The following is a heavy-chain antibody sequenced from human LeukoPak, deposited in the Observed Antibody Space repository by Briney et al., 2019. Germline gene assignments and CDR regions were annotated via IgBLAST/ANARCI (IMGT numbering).Heavy chain of an antibody. CDR1: GGSFSGYY. J-gene: IGHJ5*02. CDR3: AAPPRGDYVWFDP. Sequence: SETLSLTCAVYGGSFSGYYWSWIRQPPGKGLEWIGEINHSGSTNYNPSLKSRVTISVDTSKNQFSLKLSSVTAADTAVYYCAAPPRGDYVWFDPWGQGTLVTVSS. CDR2: INHSGST. V-gene: IGHV4-34*01. D-gene: IGHD4-17*01.